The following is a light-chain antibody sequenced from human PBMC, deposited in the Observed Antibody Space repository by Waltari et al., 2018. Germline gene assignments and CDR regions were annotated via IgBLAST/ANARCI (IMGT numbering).Light chain of an antibody. CDR3: QQRGSWPRT. CDR1: QSVSSN. CDR2: DAS. V-gene: IGKV3-11*01. J-gene: IGKJ2*01. Sequence: IVLTQSPATLSLSRGERAPLSCRASQSVSSNLGWYQQKPGLAPRLLIFDASNRDTGIPARFSGSGSGTDFTLTISSLEPEDFAVYYCQQRGSWPRTFGQGTKLEIK.